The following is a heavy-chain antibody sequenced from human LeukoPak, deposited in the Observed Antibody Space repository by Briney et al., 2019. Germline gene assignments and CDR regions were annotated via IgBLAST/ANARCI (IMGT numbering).Heavy chain of an antibody. CDR1: GGSISSYY. V-gene: IGHV4-4*07. Sequence: SETLSLTCTVSGGSISSYYWSWIRQPAGKGLEWIGRIYTSGSTNYNPSLKSRVTMSVDTSKNQFSLKLSSVTAADTAVYYCATGSIAAAGKALFDYWGQGTLVTVSS. J-gene: IGHJ4*02. CDR2: IYTSGST. D-gene: IGHD6-13*01. CDR3: ATGSIAAAGKALFDY.